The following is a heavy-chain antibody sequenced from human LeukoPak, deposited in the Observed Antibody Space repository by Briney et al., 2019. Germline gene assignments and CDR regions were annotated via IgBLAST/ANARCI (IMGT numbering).Heavy chain of an antibody. D-gene: IGHD3-10*01. CDR3: ARGGRDGMDV. J-gene: IGHJ6*02. CDR1: GYSFTSYG. Sequence: ASVKVSCKASGYSFTSYGFTWVRRAPGQGLEWMGWVSAYNGSTNYAQKIRGRVTMTTDASKNTVYMELRSLRFDDTAVYYCARGGRDGMDVWGQGTAVTVSS. CDR2: VSAYNGST. V-gene: IGHV1-18*01.